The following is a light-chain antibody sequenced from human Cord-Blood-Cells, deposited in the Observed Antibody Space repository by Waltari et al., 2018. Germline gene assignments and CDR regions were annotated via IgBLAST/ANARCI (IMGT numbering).Light chain of an antibody. CDR1: SSDVGSYNL. J-gene: IGLJ1*01. CDR3: CSYAGSSTFV. V-gene: IGLV2-23*02. CDR2: EVS. Sequence: QSALTQPASVSGSPGQSLTISCTGTSSDVGSYNLVCWYQQHPGKAPKLMIYEVSKRPSGVSNRFSGSKSGNTASLTISGLQAEDEADYYCCSYAGSSTFVFGTGTKVTVL.